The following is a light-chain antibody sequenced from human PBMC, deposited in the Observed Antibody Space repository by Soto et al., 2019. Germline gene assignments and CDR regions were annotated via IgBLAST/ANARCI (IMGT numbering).Light chain of an antibody. Sequence: VMTQSPDTLSVTPGERATLSCRASQSVSSNLAWYQQKLGQAPRLLIYGASTRATDIPPRFSGSGSGTEFTLTISSLQSEDFAIYYCQQYNNWPRTFCQGTNVDIK. CDR1: QSVSSN. V-gene: IGKV3-15*01. CDR2: GAS. CDR3: QQYNNWPRT. J-gene: IGKJ1*01.